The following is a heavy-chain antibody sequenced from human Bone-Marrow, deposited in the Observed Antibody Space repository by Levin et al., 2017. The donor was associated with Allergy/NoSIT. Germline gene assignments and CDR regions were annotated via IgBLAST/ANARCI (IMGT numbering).Heavy chain of an antibody. D-gene: IGHD6-19*01. J-gene: IGHJ4*02. CDR1: GDTFSRSA. Sequence: VASVKVSCKTSGDTFSRSAISWVRQAPGQGLEWMGNFIPHFIKTFYAQNFQGRVTITADESTSTVYMELSSLRSEDTAMYYCARDRAVSGQKYFDYWGQGTLVTVSS. CDR2: FIPHFIKT. V-gene: IGHV1-69*13. CDR3: ARDRAVSGQKYFDY.